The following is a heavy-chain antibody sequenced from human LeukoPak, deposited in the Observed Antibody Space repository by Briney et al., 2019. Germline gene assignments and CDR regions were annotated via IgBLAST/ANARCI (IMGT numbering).Heavy chain of an antibody. CDR2: ISGDGDST. CDR1: GFTFDDYA. V-gene: IGHV3-43*02. Sequence: GGSLRLSCAASGFTFDDYAMHWVRQAPGKGLEWVSLISGDGDSTYYADSVKGRFTISRDNSKNSLYLQMNSLRTEDTALYYCARYIGTTIPTFRFDYWGQGTLVTVSS. J-gene: IGHJ4*02. CDR3: ARYIGTTIPTFRFDY. D-gene: IGHD4-11*01.